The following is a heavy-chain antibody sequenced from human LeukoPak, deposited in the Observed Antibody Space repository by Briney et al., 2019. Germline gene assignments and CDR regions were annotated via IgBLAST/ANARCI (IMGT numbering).Heavy chain of an antibody. D-gene: IGHD1-20*01. J-gene: IGHJ5*02. CDR1: GYTFTSYG. V-gene: IGHV1-18*01. CDR3: ARALPPTYNLNSPDNWFDP. CDR2: ISAYNGNT. Sequence: EASVKVSCKASGYTFTSYGISWVRQAPGQGLEWMGWISAYNGNTNYAQKLQGRVTMTTDTSTSTAYMELRSLRSDDTALYYCARALPPTYNLNSPDNWFDPWGQGTLVTVSS.